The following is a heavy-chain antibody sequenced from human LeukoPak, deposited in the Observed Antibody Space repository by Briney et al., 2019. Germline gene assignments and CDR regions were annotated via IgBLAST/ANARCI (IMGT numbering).Heavy chain of an antibody. CDR3: ARDFDYDFWSGYSVTPSMGYFDY. D-gene: IGHD3-3*01. CDR1: GFTFDDYA. Sequence: GGSLRLSCAASGFTFDDYAMHWVRQAPGKGLEWVSGISWNSGSIGYADSVKGRFTISRDNAKNSLYLQMNSLRAEDTAVYYCARDFDYDFWSGYSVTPSMGYFDYWGQGALVTVSS. J-gene: IGHJ4*02. V-gene: IGHV3-9*01. CDR2: ISWNSGSI.